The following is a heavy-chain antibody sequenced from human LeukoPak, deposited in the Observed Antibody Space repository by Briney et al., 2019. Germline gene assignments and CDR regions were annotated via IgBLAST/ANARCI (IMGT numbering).Heavy chain of an antibody. D-gene: IGHD2-8*01. J-gene: IGHJ6*03. Sequence: PGESLRLSCAASGLTFSSYWMHGLRHATGKGLVWFSRINSDGSSTSYADYVKGRSTISRDNAKNMPYLQMNELRADDTAVYYCARGSKWARPFYYYYYMDVLGKGTTVTGSS. CDR3: ARGSKWARPFYYYYYMDV. CDR1: GLTFSSYW. CDR2: INSDGSST. V-gene: IGHV3-74*01.